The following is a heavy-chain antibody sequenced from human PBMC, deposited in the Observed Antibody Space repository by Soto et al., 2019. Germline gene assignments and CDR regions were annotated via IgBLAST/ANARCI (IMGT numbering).Heavy chain of an antibody. CDR3: ARDPGDYGEYGMDV. D-gene: IGHD4-17*01. Sequence: EVPLVESGGGLVQPGGSLRLSCAASGFTFSSYSMNWVRQAPGKGLEWVSYISSSSSTIYYADSVKGRFTISRDNAXNSLYLQMNSLRDEDTAVYYCARDPGDYGEYGMDVWGQGTTVTVSS. CDR2: ISSSSSTI. V-gene: IGHV3-48*02. CDR1: GFTFSSYS. J-gene: IGHJ6*02.